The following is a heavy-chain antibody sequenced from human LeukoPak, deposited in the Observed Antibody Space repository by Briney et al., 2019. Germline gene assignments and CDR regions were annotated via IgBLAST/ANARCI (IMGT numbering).Heavy chain of an antibody. CDR1: GFTFAEFG. CDR2: INQYGSDT. J-gene: IGHJ4*02. D-gene: IGHD2-15*01. CDR3: ARDFTPYCSGGSCTSLDY. V-gene: IGHV3-7*01. Sequence: GGSLRLSCTASGFTFAEFGLSWVRQAPGKGLEWVANINQYGSDTYYVDSVKGRFTISRDNAKNSLYLQMDSLRAEDTAVYYCARDFTPYCSGGSCTSLDYWGQGTLVTVSS.